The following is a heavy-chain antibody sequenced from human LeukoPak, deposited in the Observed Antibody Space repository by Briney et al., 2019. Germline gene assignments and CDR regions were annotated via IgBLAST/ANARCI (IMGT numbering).Heavy chain of an antibody. V-gene: IGHV3-53*01. Sequence: GGSLRLSCAASGFTVSSNYMSWVRQAPGKGLEWVSVIYSGGSTYYADSVKGRFTISRDNSKNTLYLQMNSLRAEDTAVYYCARDLRRDGYNSGGTFDYWGQGIQVTVSS. CDR1: GFTVSSNY. CDR3: ARDLRRDGYNSGGTFDY. CDR2: IYSGGST. J-gene: IGHJ4*02. D-gene: IGHD5-24*01.